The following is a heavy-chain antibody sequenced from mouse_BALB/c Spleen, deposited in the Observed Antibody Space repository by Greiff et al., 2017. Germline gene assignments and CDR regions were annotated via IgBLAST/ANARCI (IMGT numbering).Heavy chain of an antibody. CDR1: GYTFTSYY. CDR2: IYPGNVNT. CDR3: ASEGVDAMDY. V-gene: IGHV1S56*01. J-gene: IGHJ4*01. D-gene: IGHD1-1*02. Sequence: VQLQQSGPELVKPGASVRISCKASGYTFTSYYIHWVKQRPGQGLEWIGWIYPGNVNTKYNEKFKGKATLTADKSSSTAYMQLSSLTSEDSAVYFCASEGVDAMDYWGQGTSVTVSS.